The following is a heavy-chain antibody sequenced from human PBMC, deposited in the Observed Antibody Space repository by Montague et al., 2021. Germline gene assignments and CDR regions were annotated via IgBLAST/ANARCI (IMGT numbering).Heavy chain of an antibody. V-gene: IGHV3-15*01. CDR2: ITSKPNGETI. Sequence: SLRLSCAASGFTFSNAWMSWVRQAPGKGLEWVGRITSKPNGETIEYAAPVKGRLFISRDDSKNTLYLQMNSLTTEDTAIYYCTAEWGTVTTNRPTGANYFLDYWGQGTLVTVSS. CDR3: TAEWGTVTTNRPTGANYFLDY. D-gene: IGHD4/OR15-4a*01. J-gene: IGHJ4*02. CDR1: GFTFSNAW.